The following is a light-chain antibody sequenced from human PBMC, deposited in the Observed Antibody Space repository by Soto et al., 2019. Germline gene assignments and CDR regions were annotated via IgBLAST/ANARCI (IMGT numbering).Light chain of an antibody. CDR3: QKYNSDHV. CDR1: XXISHY. V-gene: IGKV1-27*01. J-gene: IGKJ3*01. CDR2: AAS. Sequence: QSPSSLSASVGXRVTITXXXXXXISHYLAWYQQKPGKVPNLLIYAASTLQSGVPSRFSGSGSGTDFTLTISSLQPEDVATYYCQKYNSDHVFGPGTKVDIK.